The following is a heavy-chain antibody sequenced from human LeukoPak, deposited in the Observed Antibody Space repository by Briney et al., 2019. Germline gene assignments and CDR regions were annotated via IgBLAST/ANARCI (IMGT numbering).Heavy chain of an antibody. J-gene: IGHJ4*02. CDR2: ISGSGGST. V-gene: IGHV3-23*01. CDR3: AKDSPPPNYYDSSGYFDY. Sequence: GSLRLSCAASGFTFSSYAMSRVRQAPGKGLEWVSAISGSGGSTYYADSVKGRFTISRDNSKNTLYLQMNSLRAEDTAVYYCAKDSPPPNYYDSSGYFDYWGQGTLVTVSS. CDR1: GFTFSSYA. D-gene: IGHD3-22*01.